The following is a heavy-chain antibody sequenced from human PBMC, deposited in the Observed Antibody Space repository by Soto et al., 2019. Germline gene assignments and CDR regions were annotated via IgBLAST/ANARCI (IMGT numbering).Heavy chain of an antibody. D-gene: IGHD3-9*01. CDR2: ISVYNRNT. V-gene: IGHV1-18*04. CDR1: GYPFTNPE. Sequence: ASVKVSCKASGYPFTNPEFRWVRQAPGPRLEWLGWISVYNRNTNYAQNVQGRVTLTTDTSTTTAYMELRSLRSDDTAVYFCARSYDVILSAYFGHDYWGQGTQVTVSS. J-gene: IGHJ4*02. CDR3: ARSYDVILSAYFGHDY.